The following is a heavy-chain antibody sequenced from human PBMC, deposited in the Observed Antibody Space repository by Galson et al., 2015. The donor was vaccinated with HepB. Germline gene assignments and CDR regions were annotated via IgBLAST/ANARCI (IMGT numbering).Heavy chain of an antibody. J-gene: IGHJ4*02. CDR1: GFTFSSAW. CDR2: IKSNAAGGTT. Sequence: SLRLSCAASGFTFSSAWMSWVCQAPGKGLEYIGRIKSNAAGGTTAYAAPVKGRFTISRDDSRNTLFLQMNSLKTEDTALYYCTKDLSHWGQGTLVTVSS. CDR3: TKDLSH. V-gene: IGHV3-15*01.